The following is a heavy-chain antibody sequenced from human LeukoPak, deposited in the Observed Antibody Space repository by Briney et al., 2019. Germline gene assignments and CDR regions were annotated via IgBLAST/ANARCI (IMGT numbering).Heavy chain of an antibody. V-gene: IGHV4-31*03. Sequence: SETLSLTCTVSGGSISSGGHYWSWIRQHPGKGLEWIGYIYYSGTTYYNPSLQSRVTISVDTSKSQFSLNLRSVTAADTAVYYCARSNYGSGSYYNSWGQGTLVTVSS. CDR2: IYYSGTT. J-gene: IGHJ4*02. CDR1: GGSISSGGHY. CDR3: ARSNYGSGSYYNS. D-gene: IGHD3-10*01.